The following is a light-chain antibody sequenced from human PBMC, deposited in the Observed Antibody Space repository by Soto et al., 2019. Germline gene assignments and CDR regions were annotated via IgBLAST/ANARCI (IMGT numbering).Light chain of an antibody. Sequence: VMTISVVAVSLSPEERATLFRRASQSVRSSLAWHQQRLGQAPRLLSHGPSKRATGIPDRFSGSGSGTDFTLTIRRLEPEDGIGYCSPVSGCLPRRFGDGSRLDIK. CDR3: PVSGCLPRR. CDR1: QSVRSS. J-gene: IGKJ4*01. CDR2: GPS. V-gene: IGKV3-20*01.